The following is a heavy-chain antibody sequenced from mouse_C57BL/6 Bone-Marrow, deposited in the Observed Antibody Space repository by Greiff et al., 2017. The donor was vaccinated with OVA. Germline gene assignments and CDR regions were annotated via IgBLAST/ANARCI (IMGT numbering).Heavy chain of an antibody. Sequence: QVQLQQSGAELAKPGASVKLSCKASGYTFTSYWMHWVKQRPGQGLEWIGYINPSSGYTKYNQKFKGKATLTADKSSSTAYMQLSSLTYEDSAVYYCARNGGYYYWGQGTTLTVSS. D-gene: IGHD2-3*01. V-gene: IGHV1-7*01. CDR3: ARNGGYYY. CDR1: GYTFTSYW. CDR2: INPSSGYT. J-gene: IGHJ2*01.